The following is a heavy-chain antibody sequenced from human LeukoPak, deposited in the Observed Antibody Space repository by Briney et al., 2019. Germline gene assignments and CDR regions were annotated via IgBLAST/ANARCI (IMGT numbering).Heavy chain of an antibody. CDR1: TFTFSNFW. V-gene: IGHV3-7*01. D-gene: IGHD5-18*01. J-gene: IGHJ6*03. CDR2: IKQDVSEK. Sequence: QTGGSLRLSCAASTFTFSNFWMSWVRQVAGKGLEWVATIKQDVSEKYYVDSVKGRFTISRDDAKNSLYLQMNSLRAEDTAVYYCPRCGYRSAYGWGGGYYYYFMDVWGNGTTVTVSS. CDR3: PRCGYRSAYGWGGGYYYYFMDV.